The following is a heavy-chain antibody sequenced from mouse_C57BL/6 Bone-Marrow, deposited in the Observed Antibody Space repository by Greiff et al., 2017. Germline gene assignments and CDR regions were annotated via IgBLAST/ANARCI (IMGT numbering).Heavy chain of an antibody. CDR3: ARKDY. V-gene: IGHV5-12*01. J-gene: IGHJ4*01. CDR1: GFTFSDYY. Sequence: EVQLVESGGGLVQPGGSLKLSCAASGFTFSDYYMYWVRQTPEKRLEWVAYISNGGGSTYYPDTVKGRFTISRDNAKNALYLQMSRLKSEDTAMYYCARKDYWGQGTSVTVSS. CDR2: ISNGGGST.